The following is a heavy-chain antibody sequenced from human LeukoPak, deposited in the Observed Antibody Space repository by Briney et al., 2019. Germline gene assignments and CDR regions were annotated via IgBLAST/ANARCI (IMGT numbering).Heavy chain of an antibody. Sequence: GASVKVSCKASGYTFTSYDINWVRQATGQGLEWMGWMNPNSGNTGYAQKFQGRVTITRNTSISTAYMELSSLRSEDTAVYYCARGSAGGWLQEGDYWGQGTLVTVSS. CDR3: ARGSAGGWLQEGDY. V-gene: IGHV1-8*03. CDR2: MNPNSGNT. J-gene: IGHJ4*02. CDR1: GYTFTSYD. D-gene: IGHD5-24*01.